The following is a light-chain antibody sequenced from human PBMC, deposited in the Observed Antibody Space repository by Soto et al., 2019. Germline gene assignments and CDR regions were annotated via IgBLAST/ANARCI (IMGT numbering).Light chain of an antibody. Sequence: QSVLTQPPSVSGAPGQRVTISCTGSSSNIGAGYDVHWYQQLPGTAPKLLIYGNNNRPSGVPDRFSGSKSGTSASLAITGLQAEDEADYYCNSYTSSSTFVFGTGTKVTVL. CDR1: SSNIGAGYD. CDR2: GNN. CDR3: NSYTSSSTFV. J-gene: IGLJ1*01. V-gene: IGLV1-40*01.